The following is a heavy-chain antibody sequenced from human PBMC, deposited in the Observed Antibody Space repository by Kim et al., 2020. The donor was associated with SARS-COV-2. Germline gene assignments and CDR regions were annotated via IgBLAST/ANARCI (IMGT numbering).Heavy chain of an antibody. J-gene: IGHJ3*02. CDR1: GDSVSSNSAA. Sequence: SQTLSLTCAISGDSVSSNSAAWNWIRQSPSRGLEWLGRTYYRSKWYNDYAVSVKSRITINPDTSKNQFSLQLNSVTPEDTAVYYCARDVEGSVAARPEGAEMDAFDIWGQGTMVTVSS. V-gene: IGHV6-1*01. CDR3: ARDVEGSVAARPEGAEMDAFDI. D-gene: IGHD6-6*01. CDR2: TYYRSKWYN.